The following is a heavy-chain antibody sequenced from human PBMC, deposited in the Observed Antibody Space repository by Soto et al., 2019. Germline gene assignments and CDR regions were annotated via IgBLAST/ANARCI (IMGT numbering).Heavy chain of an antibody. CDR1: GYTFSGYY. V-gene: IGHV1-2*02. J-gene: IGHJ3*02. D-gene: IGHD3-9*01. Sequence: ASVKVSFKASGYTFSGYYIHWVRQAPGQGLEWMGWIYPNSGGAIYTQHFQGRVTMTRDTSFTTAYMELSRLRSDDTALYYCARDSHYDILTGYSRNALAIWGQGTMVTVSS. CDR2: IYPNSGGA. CDR3: ARDSHYDILTGYSRNALAI.